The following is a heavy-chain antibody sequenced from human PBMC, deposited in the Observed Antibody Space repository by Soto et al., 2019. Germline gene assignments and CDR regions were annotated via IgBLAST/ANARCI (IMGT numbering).Heavy chain of an antibody. CDR2: IRSKAYGGTT. J-gene: IGHJ4*02. V-gene: IGHV3-49*03. CDR1: GFTFGDYA. D-gene: IGHD6-13*01. Sequence: EVQLVESGGGLVQPGRSLRLSCTASGFTFGDYAMSWFRQAPGKGLEWVGFIRSKAYGGTTEYAASVKGRFTISRDDSKSIAYLQMNSLKAEDTAVYYCTRDGALIAAAATGGCWGQGTLVTVSS. CDR3: TRDGALIAAAATGGC.